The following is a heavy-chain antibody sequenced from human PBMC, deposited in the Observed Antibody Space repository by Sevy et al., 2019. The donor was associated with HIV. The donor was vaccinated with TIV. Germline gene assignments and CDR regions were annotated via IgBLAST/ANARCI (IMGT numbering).Heavy chain of an antibody. J-gene: IGHJ4*02. CDR1: GFTVNDKY. CDR3: VSLFLSYRSGWSYFDY. V-gene: IGHV3-66*02. Sequence: GGSLRLSCAISGFTVNDKYIIWVRQAPGKVLEWVSVIFSSGSTYYEDSAKGRFTISRDNSKNTVDLQMNSVRAEDTAVYYCVSLFLSYRSGWSYFDYWGQGTLVTVSS. CDR2: IFSSGST. D-gene: IGHD6-19*01.